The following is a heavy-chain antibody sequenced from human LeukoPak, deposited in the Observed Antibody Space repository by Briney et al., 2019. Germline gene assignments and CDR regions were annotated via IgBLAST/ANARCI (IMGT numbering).Heavy chain of an antibody. J-gene: IGHJ5*02. V-gene: IGHV3-7*01. CDR3: AGGSGWAFEA. D-gene: IGHD6-19*01. CDR2: IKQDGSET. CDR1: AFILGVFW. Sequence: GRCLRLAWAAAAFILGVFWIGWVRQAARKWREWVGKIKQDGSETYYVGAVKGRFTIYRDHAKNSLYLQTNSLRVEDTAVYYCAGGSGWAFEAWGQGTLVTVSS.